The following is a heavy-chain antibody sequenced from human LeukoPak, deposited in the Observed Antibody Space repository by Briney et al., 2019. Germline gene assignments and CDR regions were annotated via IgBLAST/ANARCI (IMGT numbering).Heavy chain of an antibody. V-gene: IGHV4-39*07. CDR2: IYYSGST. CDR3: ARVPGADFWSGYYTGSNWFDP. D-gene: IGHD3-3*01. Sequence: SETLSLTCTVSGGSISSSNYYWGWIRQPPGKGLEWIGNIYYSGSTYYNPSLKSRVTISVDTSKNQFSLKLSSVTAADTAVYYCARVPGADFWSGYYTGSNWFDPWGQGTLVTVSS. CDR1: GGSISSSNYY. J-gene: IGHJ5*02.